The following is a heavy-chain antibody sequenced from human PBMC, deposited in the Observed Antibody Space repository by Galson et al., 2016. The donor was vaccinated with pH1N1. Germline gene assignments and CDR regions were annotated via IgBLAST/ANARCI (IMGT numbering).Heavy chain of an antibody. V-gene: IGHV2-5*01. CDR3: VHVYYGDYVGWFDP. D-gene: IGHD4-17*01. Sequence: PALVKPTQTLTLTCTFSGFSLSTSGVGVGWIRQPPGKALEWLAVIYWNDDKRYSPSLKSRLTNTKDTSKNQVGLTMTNMDPVDTATYYCVHVYYGDYVGWFDPWGEGILVTVAS. CDR1: GFSLSTSGVG. J-gene: IGHJ5*02. CDR2: IYWNDDK.